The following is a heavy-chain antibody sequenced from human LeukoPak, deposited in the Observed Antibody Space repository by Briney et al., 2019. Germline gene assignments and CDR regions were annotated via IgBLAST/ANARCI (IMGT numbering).Heavy chain of an antibody. V-gene: IGHV3-21*01. CDR2: ISSSSSYI. CDR1: GFTFSTYS. CDR3: AELGITMIGGV. D-gene: IGHD3-10*02. J-gene: IGHJ6*04. Sequence: PGGSLRLSCVASGFTFSTYSMNWVRQAPGKGLEWVSSISSSSSYIYYADSVKGRFTISRDNAKNSLYLQMNSLRAEDTAVYYCAELGITMIGGVWGKGTTVTISS.